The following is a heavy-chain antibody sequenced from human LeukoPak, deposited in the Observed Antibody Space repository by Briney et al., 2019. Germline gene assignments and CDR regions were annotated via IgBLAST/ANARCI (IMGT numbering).Heavy chain of an antibody. CDR2: IYYSGST. Sequence: PSETLSLTCTVSGDSISSYSWNWIRQPPGKGLEWIGYIYYSGSTNYNPSLKSRVTISMDTSKNQFSLKLSSVTAADTAVYYCARDLYYGSGHEYWGQGTLVTVSS. CDR1: GDSISSYS. D-gene: IGHD3-10*01. CDR3: ARDLYYGSGHEY. J-gene: IGHJ4*02. V-gene: IGHV4-59*01.